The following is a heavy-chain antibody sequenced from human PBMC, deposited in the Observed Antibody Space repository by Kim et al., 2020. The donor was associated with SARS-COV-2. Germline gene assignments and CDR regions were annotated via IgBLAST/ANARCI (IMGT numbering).Heavy chain of an antibody. CDR3: AGDDYDFLTPRVAFDF. CDR2: INHGGST. Sequence: SETLSLTCGVPGGSFSNDYWRWIRQPPGKGLEWIGEINHGGSTSYNPSLKSRVTISLNTSKSQFSLKLNSVTAADTAAYYCAGDDYDFLTPRVAFDFWD. V-gene: IGHV4-34*01. D-gene: IGHD3-9*01. J-gene: IGHJ3*01. CDR1: GGSFSNDY.